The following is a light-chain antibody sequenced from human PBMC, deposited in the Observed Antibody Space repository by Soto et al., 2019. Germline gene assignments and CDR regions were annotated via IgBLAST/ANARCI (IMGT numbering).Light chain of an antibody. Sequence: QSVLTQPPSVSGAPGQRVTISCTGSGSNFGAGYDVHWYQQLPGTAPKILIYGNTNRPSGVPDRFSGSKSGTLASLAITGVQAEDEGDYYCQTCDSSLSVVFGGGTKLTVL. J-gene: IGLJ2*01. V-gene: IGLV1-40*01. CDR2: GNT. CDR3: QTCDSSLSVV. CDR1: GSNFGAGYD.